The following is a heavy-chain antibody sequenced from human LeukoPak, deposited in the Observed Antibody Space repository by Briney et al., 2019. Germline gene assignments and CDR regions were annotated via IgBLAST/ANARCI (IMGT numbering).Heavy chain of an antibody. CDR3: ARDRIAASRRRLDY. V-gene: IGHV4-39*07. CDR1: GGSISSSSYY. J-gene: IGHJ4*02. D-gene: IGHD6-13*01. Sequence: PSETLSLTCTVSGGSISSSSYYWGWIRQPPGKGLEWIGSIYYSGSTYYNPSLKSRVTISVDTSKNQFSLKLSSVTAADTAVYYCARDRIAASRRRLDYWGQGTLVTVSS. CDR2: IYYSGST.